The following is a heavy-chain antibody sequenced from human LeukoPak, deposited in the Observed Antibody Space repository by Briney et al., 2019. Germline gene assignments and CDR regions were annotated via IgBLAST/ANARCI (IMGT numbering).Heavy chain of an antibody. CDR1: GFSLSSYA. J-gene: IGHJ4*02. D-gene: IGHD4-17*01. CDR2: ISGSGGST. CDR3: AKDPYGDSPFDY. Sequence: GGSLRLSCAAYGFSLSSYAMSWVRQAPGKGLEWVSAISGSGGSTYYADSVKGRFTISRDNSKNTLYLQMNSLRAEDTAVYYCAKDPYGDSPFDYWGQGTLVTVSS. V-gene: IGHV3-23*01.